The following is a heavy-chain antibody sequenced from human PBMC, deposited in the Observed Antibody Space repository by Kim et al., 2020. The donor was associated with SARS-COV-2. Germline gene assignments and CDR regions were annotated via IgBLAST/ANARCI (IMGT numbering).Heavy chain of an antibody. CDR2: IAYDGGFK. Sequence: GGSLRLSCAASGFSFSSYGMHWVLRAPGKGLEWVAVIAYDGGFKYYGDSVKGRVTISRDNSKDTLYLEMNSLRDEDTAVYHCAKVRLVGADGTKFPFFD. D-gene: IGHD6-13*01. V-gene: IGHV3-30*18. CDR3: AKVRLVGADGTKFPFFD. CDR1: GFSFSSYG. J-gene: IGHJ4*01.